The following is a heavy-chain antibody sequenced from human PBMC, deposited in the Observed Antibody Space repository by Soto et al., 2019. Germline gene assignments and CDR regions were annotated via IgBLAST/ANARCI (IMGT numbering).Heavy chain of an antibody. V-gene: IGHV1-2*04. CDR3: ARVSSYSGYDRHAFDI. J-gene: IGHJ3*02. CDR2: INPNSGGT. D-gene: IGHD5-12*01. CDR1: GYTFTGYY. Sequence: ASVKVSCKASGYTFTGYYMHWVRQAPGQGLEWMGWINPNSGGTNYAQKFQGWVTMTRDTSISTAYMELSRLRSDDTAVYYCARVSSYSGYDRHAFDIWGQGTMVTVSS.